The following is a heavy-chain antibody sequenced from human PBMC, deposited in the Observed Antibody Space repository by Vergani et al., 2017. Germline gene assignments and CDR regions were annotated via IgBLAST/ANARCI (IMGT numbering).Heavy chain of an antibody. CDR3: ARGDYGSLTGYRY. CDR1: GYTFSNYY. J-gene: IGHJ4*02. D-gene: IGHD3-9*01. V-gene: IGHV1-46*03. CDR2: INPSGGHT. Sequence: QVQVVQSGAEVKKSGASVKVSCKTSGYTFSNYYMHWVRQAPGQGLEWMGIINPSGGHTNYAQKFQGRVTMTRDTSTSTVYMELSSLRSEDTAIDYCARGDYGSLTGYRYWGQGTLVTVSA.